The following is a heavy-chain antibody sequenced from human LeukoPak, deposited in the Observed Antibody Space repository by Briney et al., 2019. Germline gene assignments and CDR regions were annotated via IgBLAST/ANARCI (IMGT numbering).Heavy chain of an antibody. CDR3: ARDLGHKIAAAGTGSYGMDV. D-gene: IGHD6-13*01. Sequence: PSETLSLTCTVSGGSISSSSYYWGWIRQPPGKGLEWIGSIYYSGSTYYNPSLKSRVTISVDTSKNQFSLKLSSVTAADTAVYYCARDLGHKIAAAGTGSYGMDVWGQGTTVTVSS. CDR1: GGSISSSSYY. V-gene: IGHV4-39*07. CDR2: IYYSGST. J-gene: IGHJ6*02.